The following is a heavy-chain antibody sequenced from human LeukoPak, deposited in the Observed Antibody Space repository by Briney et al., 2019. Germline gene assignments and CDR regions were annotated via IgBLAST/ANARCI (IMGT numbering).Heavy chain of an antibody. J-gene: IGHJ4*02. Sequence: GGSLRLSCAASGFTFSSYWMHWVRQAPGKGLVWVSRINSDGSSITYADSVKGRFTISRDNAKNTLYLQMNSLRAEDTAVYYCARTRYGGNNYFDYWGQGSLVTVSS. V-gene: IGHV3-74*03. CDR3: ARTRYGGNNYFDY. CDR1: GFTFSSYW. D-gene: IGHD4-23*01. CDR2: INSDGSSI.